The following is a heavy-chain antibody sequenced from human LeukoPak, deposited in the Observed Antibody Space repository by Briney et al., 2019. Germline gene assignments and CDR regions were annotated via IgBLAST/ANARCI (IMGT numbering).Heavy chain of an antibody. J-gene: IGHJ4*02. V-gene: IGHV3-23*01. CDR2: ISGSGGST. Sequence: PGGSLRLSCAASGFTFSSYAMSWVRQAPGKGLEWVSAISGSGGSTYYADSVKGRFTISRDNSKNTLYLQMNSLRAEDTAVYYCAKDQSRLHSSGWYYYWGQGTLVTVSS. D-gene: IGHD6-19*01. CDR1: GFTFSSYA. CDR3: AKDQSRLHSSGWYYY.